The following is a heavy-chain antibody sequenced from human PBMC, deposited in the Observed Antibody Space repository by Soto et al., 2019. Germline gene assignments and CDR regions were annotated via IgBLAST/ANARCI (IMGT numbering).Heavy chain of an antibody. Sequence: WWSLRLSCSASVFTFSSYAMHWFRQAPGKGLEWVAVISYDGSNKCYADSVKGRFTISRDNSKNTLYLQMNSLRAEDTAVYYCARGLDSSGWYNYYYYGMDVWGQGTTVTVSS. J-gene: IGHJ6*02. CDR1: VFTFSSYA. V-gene: IGHV3-30-3*01. D-gene: IGHD6-19*01. CDR3: ARGLDSSGWYNYYYYGMDV. CDR2: ISYDGSNK.